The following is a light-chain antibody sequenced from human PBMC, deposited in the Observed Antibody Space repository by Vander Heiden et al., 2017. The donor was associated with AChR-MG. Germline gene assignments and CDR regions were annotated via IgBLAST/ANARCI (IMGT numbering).Light chain of an antibody. Sequence: DIQMIQSPSSLSASVGDRVIITCRASQSICSYLNWYQQKPGKAPNLLMYTASRLQSGVPSRFSGSGSGTDFTLTISSLQPEDFATYYCQQSYSAPRTFGQGTKVEIK. V-gene: IGKV1-39*01. CDR2: TAS. CDR1: QSICSY. CDR3: QQSYSAPRT. J-gene: IGKJ1*01.